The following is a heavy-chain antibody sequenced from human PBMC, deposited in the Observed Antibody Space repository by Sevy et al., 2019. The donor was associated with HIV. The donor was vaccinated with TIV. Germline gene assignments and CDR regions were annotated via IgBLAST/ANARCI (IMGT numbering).Heavy chain of an antibody. CDR1: ALTFTRYA. J-gene: IGHJ4*02. D-gene: IGHD1-1*01. V-gene: IGHV3-30*18. CDR3: PQDLHPPGPVRGTNFDY. Sequence: GGSLRLSCAASALTFTRYAFHWVRQAPGKGPEWLGVISYEGSNIYYGPSVKGRFTISRDNSKNTLYLQMNDMRTEDSSGYCCPQDLHPPGPVRGTNFDYWGRGTLVTVSS. CDR2: ISYEGSNI.